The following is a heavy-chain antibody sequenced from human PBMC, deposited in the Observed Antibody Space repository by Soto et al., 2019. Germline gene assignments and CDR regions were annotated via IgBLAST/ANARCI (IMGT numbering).Heavy chain of an antibody. D-gene: IGHD1-7*01. CDR2: IYYSGST. CDR1: GGSISSYY. J-gene: IGHJ3*02. CDR3: ARPTTHDAFDI. V-gene: IGHV4-59*01. Sequence: VQLQESGPGLVKPSETLSLTCTVSGGSISSYYWSWIRQPPGKGLEWIGYIYYSGSTNYNPSLKSRVTISVDTSQNQFAMKLSSVTAADTAVYYCARPTTHDAFDIWGQGTMVTVSS.